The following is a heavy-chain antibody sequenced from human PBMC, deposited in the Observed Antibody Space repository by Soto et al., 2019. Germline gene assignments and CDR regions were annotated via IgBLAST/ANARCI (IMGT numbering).Heavy chain of an antibody. Sequence: EVQLVETGGGLVQPGGSLKLSCAASGFAPSGSTMHWVRQASGKGLEWVGRIRSKGNTYATSYAASVQGRFTISRDVSKNTAFLEMNSLKTEDTAVYYCTKPIPASGDYYGMDVWGQGTTVTVSS. CDR3: TKPIPASGDYYGMDV. CDR1: GFAPSGST. CDR2: IRSKGNTYAT. J-gene: IGHJ6*02. D-gene: IGHD2-2*01. V-gene: IGHV3-73*02.